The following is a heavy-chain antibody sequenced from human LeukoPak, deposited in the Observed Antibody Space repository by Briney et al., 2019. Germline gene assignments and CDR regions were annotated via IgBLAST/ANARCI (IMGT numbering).Heavy chain of an antibody. CDR2: ISYDGSNK. D-gene: IGHD3-10*01. CDR1: GFTFSSYG. CDR3: AKDPRPTHSLSWFGELLYYFDY. V-gene: IGHV3-30*18. J-gene: IGHJ4*02. Sequence: PGRSLRLSCAASGFTFSSYGIHWVRQAPGKGLEWVALISYDGSNKYYADPVEGRFTISRDNSKNTLYLEMNSLRVDDTAVYYCAKDPRPTHSLSWFGELLYYFDYWGQGTLVTVSS.